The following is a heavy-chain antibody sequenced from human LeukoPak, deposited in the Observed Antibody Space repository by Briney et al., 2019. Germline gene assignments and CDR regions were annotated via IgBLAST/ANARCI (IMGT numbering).Heavy chain of an antibody. V-gene: IGHV4-34*01. CDR1: GGSFSGYY. J-gene: IGHJ4*02. CDR3: AREVSYSSSWYSDY. D-gene: IGHD6-13*01. CDR2: INHSGST. Sequence: SETLSLTCAVYGGSFSGYYWSWIRQPPGKGLEWIGEINHSGSTNYNPSLKSRVTISVDTSKNQFSLKLSSVTAADTAVYYCAREVSYSSSWYSDYWGQGTLVTVSS.